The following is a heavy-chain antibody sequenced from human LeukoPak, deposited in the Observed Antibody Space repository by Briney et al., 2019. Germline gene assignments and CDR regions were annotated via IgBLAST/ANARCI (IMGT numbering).Heavy chain of an antibody. CDR3: ARGGVLKSVDY. Sequence: PSETLSLTCTVSGASVSNNNYYWGWIRQPPGKGLEWIGYVYDIGSTKYNPSLKSRVTISVDTSKNQFSLRLSSVTAADTAVYYCARGGVLKSVDYWGQGTLVAVSS. J-gene: IGHJ4*02. D-gene: IGHD3-16*01. CDR2: VYDIGST. V-gene: IGHV4-61*01. CDR1: GASVSNNNYY.